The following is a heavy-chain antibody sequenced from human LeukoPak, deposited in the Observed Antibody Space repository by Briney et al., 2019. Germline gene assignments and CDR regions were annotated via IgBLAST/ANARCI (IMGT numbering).Heavy chain of an antibody. D-gene: IGHD3-3*01. J-gene: IGHJ5*02. CDR3: ARDAGWRLDP. CDR2: IRNKANSYII. Sequence: GGSLRLSCAASGFTFSDHNMDWVRQAPGKGLEWVGRIRNKANSYIIEDAASVRGRFTISRDDSKNSLFPQMNSLRAEDTAVYYCARDAGWRLDPWGQGTLVTVSS. CDR1: GFTFSDHN. V-gene: IGHV3-72*01.